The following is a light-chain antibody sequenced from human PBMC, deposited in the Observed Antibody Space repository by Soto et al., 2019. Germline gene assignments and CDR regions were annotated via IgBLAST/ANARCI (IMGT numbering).Light chain of an antibody. CDR3: QQYQKIPWT. V-gene: IGKV1-5*03. CDR1: QSISTW. J-gene: IGKJ1*01. CDR2: RAS. Sequence: QSPSTLSASVGDRVTITCRASQSISTWLAWYQQKPGLAPKLLIYRASRLESGVPSTFSASGSETEFTLTVTSLQPDDFATYYCQQYQKIPWTFGQGTKVDI.